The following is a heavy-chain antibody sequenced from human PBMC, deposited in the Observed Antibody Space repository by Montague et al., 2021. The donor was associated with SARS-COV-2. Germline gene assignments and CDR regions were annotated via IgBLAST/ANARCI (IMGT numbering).Heavy chain of an antibody. CDR3: ARASLGYCSGGRCYVGFDP. J-gene: IGHJ5*02. D-gene: IGHD2-15*01. CDR2: IYYSGST. Sequence: SETLSLTCTVSGGSISSYYWSWIRRPPGKGLEWIGYIYYSGSTNYNPSXXSRVTISVDTSKNQFSLKLSSVTAADTAVYYCARASLGYCSGGRCYVGFDPWGQGTLVTVSS. CDR1: GGSISSYY. V-gene: IGHV4-59*01.